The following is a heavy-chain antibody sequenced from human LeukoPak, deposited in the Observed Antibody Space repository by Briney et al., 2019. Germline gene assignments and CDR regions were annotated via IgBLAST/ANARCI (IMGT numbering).Heavy chain of an antibody. CDR3: ARRDGDYDGAHFDY. J-gene: IGHJ4*02. D-gene: IGHD4-17*01. CDR2: IYTSGST. Sequence: SQTLSLTCTVSGGSISSGDYYWSWIRQPAGKGLEWIGRIYTSGSTNYNPSLKSRVTISVDTSKNQFSLNLSSVTAADTAVYYCARRDGDYDGAHFDYWGQGNLVTVSS. V-gene: IGHV4-61*02. CDR1: GGSISSGDYY.